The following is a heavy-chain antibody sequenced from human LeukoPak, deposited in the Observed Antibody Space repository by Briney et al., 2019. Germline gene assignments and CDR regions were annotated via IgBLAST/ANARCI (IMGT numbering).Heavy chain of an antibody. D-gene: IGHD3-9*01. V-gene: IGHV4-34*01. J-gene: IGHJ5*02. CDR3: ARSPLTGNYGDWFDP. CDR1: GGSFSAYY. CDR2: INHSGRT. Sequence: SETLSLTCGVSGGSFSAYYWSWIRQPPGKALELIGEINHSGRTNYNPSLKSRVTISVDTSKNQFSLNLSPVTAADTAVYYCARSPLTGNYGDWFDPWGQGTLVIVSS.